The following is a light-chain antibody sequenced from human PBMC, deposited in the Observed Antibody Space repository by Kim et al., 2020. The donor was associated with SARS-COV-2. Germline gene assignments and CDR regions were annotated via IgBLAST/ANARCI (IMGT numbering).Light chain of an antibody. CDR2: AAA. CDR3: QKYNSALWT. J-gene: IGKJ1*01. CDR1: HGIRNY. Sequence: ASVGETALITCRTSHGIRNYLAWYQQKPGEVPKLLIYAAATLQSGVPYRFSGSGSGTDFILTISRLQPEDVATYYCQKYNSALWTFGQGTKVDIK. V-gene: IGKV1-27*01.